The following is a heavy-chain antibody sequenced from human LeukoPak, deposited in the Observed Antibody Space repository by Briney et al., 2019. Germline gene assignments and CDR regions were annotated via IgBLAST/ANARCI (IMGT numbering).Heavy chain of an antibody. D-gene: IGHD3-22*01. J-gene: IGHJ4*02. CDR1: GGSINSYY. V-gene: IGHV4-59*01. Sequence: SETLSLTCTVSGGSINSYYWSWIRQPPGKGLEWIGYIYYSGSTNYNPSLKSRVTISVDTSKNQFSLKLSSVTAADTVVYYCARDGDYYDSSGYPLWGQGTLVTVSS. CDR3: ARDGDYYDSSGYPL. CDR2: IYYSGST.